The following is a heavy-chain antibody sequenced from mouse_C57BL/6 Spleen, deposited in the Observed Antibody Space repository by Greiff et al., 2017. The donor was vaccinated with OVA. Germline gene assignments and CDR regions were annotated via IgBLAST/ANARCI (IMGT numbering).Heavy chain of an antibody. CDR3: ARVYDYLFDY. CDR2: ISYDGSN. CDR1: GYSITSGYY. D-gene: IGHD2-4*01. Sequence: EVQLQESGPGLVKPSQSLSLTCSVPGYSITSGYYWNWIRQFPGNKLEWMGYISYDGSNNYNPSPKNPIASTRDTAKNQFFLKLNSGTTEDTATDYCARVYDYLFDYWGQGTTLRVSS. V-gene: IGHV3-6*01. J-gene: IGHJ2*01.